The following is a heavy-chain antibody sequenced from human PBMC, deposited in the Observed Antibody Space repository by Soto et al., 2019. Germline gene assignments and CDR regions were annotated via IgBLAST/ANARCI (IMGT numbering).Heavy chain of an antibody. J-gene: IGHJ6*02. V-gene: IGHV3-33*01. CDR1: GFTFSSYG. D-gene: IGHD3-10*01. CDR2: IWSDGSNK. Sequence: QVQLVESGGGVVQPGRSLSLSCAASGFTFSSYGIHWVRQAPGKGLEWVAVIWSDGSNKYYADSVKGRFTISRDNTKNTLYWQMNSLRAEDTAVDYCAREVLVRGIKYHAMDVWGQGTTVTVSS. CDR3: AREVLVRGIKYHAMDV.